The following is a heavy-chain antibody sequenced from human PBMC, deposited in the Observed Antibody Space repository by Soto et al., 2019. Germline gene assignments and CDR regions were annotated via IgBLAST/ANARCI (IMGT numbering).Heavy chain of an antibody. J-gene: IGHJ4*02. CDR3: AKDPSTGSAQS. Sequence: PGGSLRLSCAASGFTFNNYWMTWVRQAPGKGLEWVANINQDGSEKYYVDSVKGRFTISRDNVKNTLYIQMNTLRAEDTAVYYCAKDPSTGSAQSRGQGPLVTVPS. V-gene: IGHV3-7*03. CDR2: INQDGSEK. CDR1: GFTFNNYW. D-gene: IGHD3-9*01.